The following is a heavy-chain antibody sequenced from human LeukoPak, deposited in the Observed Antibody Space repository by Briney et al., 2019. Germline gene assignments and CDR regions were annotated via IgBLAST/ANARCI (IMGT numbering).Heavy chain of an antibody. CDR3: ARVGHYGDYDWFDP. Sequence: ASVTVSCKASGYTFTSYGISWVRQAPGQGLEWMGWISAYNGNTNYAQKLQGRVTMTRDTSTSTVYMELSSLRSDDTAVYYCARVGHYGDYDWFDPWGQGTLVTVSS. CDR2: ISAYNGNT. D-gene: IGHD4-17*01. J-gene: IGHJ5*02. V-gene: IGHV1-18*01. CDR1: GYTFTSYG.